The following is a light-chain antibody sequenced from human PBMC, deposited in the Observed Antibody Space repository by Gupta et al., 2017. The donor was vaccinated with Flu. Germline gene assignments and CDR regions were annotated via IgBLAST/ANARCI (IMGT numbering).Light chain of an antibody. V-gene: IGKV1-39*01. CDR3: QQSYTTPLT. CDR2: AAS. J-gene: IGKJ4*01. CDR1: QYINNY. Sequence: GDRVTITCRASQYINNYFNWYQQRPGKAPKFLIYAASTLQSGVPSRFSGSGSGTHFTLTISSLQPEDFGTYYCQQSYTTPLTFGGGTKVEIK.